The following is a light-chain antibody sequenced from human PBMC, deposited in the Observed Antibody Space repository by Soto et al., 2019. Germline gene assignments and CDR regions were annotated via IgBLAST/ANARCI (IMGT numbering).Light chain of an antibody. CDR3: QQYNDWPRT. CDR1: QSVSYN. CDR2: GLS. Sequence: EIVMTQSPATLSVSPGERATLSCRASQSVSYNLAWYQQKPGQAPRLLVYGLSTRATGIPARFSSSGSGTEFTLTIRSMRSEDFAIYYCQQYNDWPRTFGPGTKVDFK. V-gene: IGKV3D-15*01. J-gene: IGKJ3*01.